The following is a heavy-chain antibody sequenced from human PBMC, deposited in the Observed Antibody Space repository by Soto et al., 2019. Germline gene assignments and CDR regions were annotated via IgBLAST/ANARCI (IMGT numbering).Heavy chain of an antibody. V-gene: IGHV3-33*01. CDR1: GFTFSSYG. CDR3: TRGDYYDSSGYFVV. D-gene: IGHD3-22*01. J-gene: IGHJ6*02. CDR2: IWHDGSNK. Sequence: GGSLRLSCAASGFTFSSYGMHWVRQAPGKGLEWVADIWHDGSNKYYADSVKGRFTISRDNSKNTLYLQMNSLRAEDRAVYYCTRGDYYDSSGYFVVWGQGTTVTVSS.